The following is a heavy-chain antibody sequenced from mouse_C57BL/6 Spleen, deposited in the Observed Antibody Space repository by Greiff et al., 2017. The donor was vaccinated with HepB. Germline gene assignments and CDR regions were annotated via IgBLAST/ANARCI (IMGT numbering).Heavy chain of an antibody. J-gene: IGHJ3*01. CDR3: AVSTMITRGGSWFAY. V-gene: IGHV1-7*01. D-gene: IGHD2-4*01. CDR1: GYTFTSYW. CDR2: INPSSGYT. Sequence: VQGVESGAELAKPGASVKLSCKASGYTFTSYWMHWVKQRPGQGLEWIGYINPSSGYTKYNQKFKDKATLTADKSSSTAYMQLSSLTYEDSAVYYCAVSTMITRGGSWFAYWGQGTLVTVSA.